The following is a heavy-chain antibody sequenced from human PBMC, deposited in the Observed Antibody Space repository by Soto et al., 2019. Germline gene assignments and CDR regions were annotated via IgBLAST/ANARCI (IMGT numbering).Heavy chain of an antibody. J-gene: IGHJ6*02. CDR2: MYNTGST. CDR1: GGSISRYY. D-gene: IGHD2-21*02. CDR3: ARDLWGYCGTDCYPLDV. Sequence: QVQLQESGPGLVKPSETLSLTCTVSGGSISRYYWSWIRQPPGTGLEWIGYMYNTGSTVYNPSFKSRVTISVDTSKNQFSLKLNYVTAADTAVYYCARDLWGYCGTDCYPLDVWGQGTTVTVSS. V-gene: IGHV4-59*01.